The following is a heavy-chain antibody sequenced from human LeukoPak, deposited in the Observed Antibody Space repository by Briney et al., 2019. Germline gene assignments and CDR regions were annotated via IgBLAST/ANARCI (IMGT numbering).Heavy chain of an antibody. CDR1: GFTFSSYG. Sequence: GGTLRLSCAASGFTFSSYGMSWVRQAPGKGLEWVSAISGSGGSTYYADSVKGRFTISRDNSKNTLYLQMNSLRAEDTAVYYCARGRGGRYDYGDYGPSNWGQGTLVTVSS. V-gene: IGHV3-23*01. D-gene: IGHD4-17*01. CDR2: ISGSGGST. J-gene: IGHJ4*02. CDR3: ARGRGGRYDYGDYGPSN.